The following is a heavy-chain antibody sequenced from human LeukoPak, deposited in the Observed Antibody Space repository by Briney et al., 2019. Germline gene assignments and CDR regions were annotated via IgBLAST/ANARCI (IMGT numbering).Heavy chain of an antibody. D-gene: IGHD6-13*01. CDR1: GYSFTSYW. Sequence: GESLKISCKGSGYSFTSYWISWVRQMPGKGLEWMGRIDPSDSYTNYSPSFQCHVTISAEKSISTAYLQWSSLKASDTAMYYCARHFSSIRYNWFDPWGQGTLVTVSS. V-gene: IGHV5-10-1*01. CDR2: IDPSDSYT. J-gene: IGHJ5*02. CDR3: ARHFSSIRYNWFDP.